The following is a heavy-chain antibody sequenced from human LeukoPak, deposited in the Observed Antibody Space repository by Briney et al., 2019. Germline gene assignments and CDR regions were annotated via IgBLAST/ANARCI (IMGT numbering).Heavy chain of an antibody. Sequence: GGSLRLSCAASGFTFSSYSMNWVRQAPGKGLEWVSSISSSSSYIYYADSVKGRFTISRGNAKNSLYLQMNSLRAEDTAVYYCARGGYSSSWSKIIDAFDIWGQGTMVTVSS. D-gene: IGHD6-13*01. V-gene: IGHV3-21*01. CDR2: ISSSSSYI. CDR3: ARGGYSSSWSKIIDAFDI. CDR1: GFTFSSYS. J-gene: IGHJ3*02.